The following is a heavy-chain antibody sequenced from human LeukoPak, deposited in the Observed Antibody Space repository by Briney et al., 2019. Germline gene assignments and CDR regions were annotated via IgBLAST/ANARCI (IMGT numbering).Heavy chain of an antibody. D-gene: IGHD3-22*01. CDR2: INHSGST. J-gene: IGHJ5*02. V-gene: IGHV4-34*01. Sequence: SETLSLTCTVSGGSISSYYWSWIRQPPGKGLEWIGEINHSGSTNYNPSLKSRVTISVDTSKNQFSLKLSSVTAADTAVYYCARGESAEQYYYDSSGYLTWGQGTLVTVSS. CDR1: GGSISSYY. CDR3: ARGESAEQYYYDSSGYLT.